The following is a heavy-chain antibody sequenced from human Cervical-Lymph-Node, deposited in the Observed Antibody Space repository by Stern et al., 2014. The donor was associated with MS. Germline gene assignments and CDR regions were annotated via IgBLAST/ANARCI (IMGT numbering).Heavy chain of an antibody. J-gene: IGHJ5*01. D-gene: IGHD1-26*01. CDR2: IKQDGSEK. CDR3: ARDGRREETKYSWFDS. CDR1: GFSFSAYW. V-gene: IGHV3-7*03. Sequence: EVQLVESGGGLVQPGGSLRLSCAASGFSFSAYWMSWVRQAPGKGLERVANIKQDGSEKNYVDSGKGRFTISRDNTKNSLFLQMDNLGAEDMGIYYCARDGRREETKYSWFDSWGQGTLVTVSS.